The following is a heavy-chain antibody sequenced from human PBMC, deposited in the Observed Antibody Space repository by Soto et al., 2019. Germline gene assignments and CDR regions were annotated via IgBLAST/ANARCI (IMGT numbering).Heavy chain of an antibody. J-gene: IGHJ4*02. V-gene: IGHV1-3*01. D-gene: IGHD1-26*01. CDR1: GYTFTSYA. CDR3: ARDLGEYYFDY. Sequence: QVQLVQSGAEVKKPGASVKVSCKASGYTFTSYAMHWVRQAPGQRLEWMGWINAGNGNTKYSQKFQGRVTITRDTAESTAYMELSSLRSEDTAVYYCARDLGEYYFDYWGQGTLVTVSS. CDR2: INAGNGNT.